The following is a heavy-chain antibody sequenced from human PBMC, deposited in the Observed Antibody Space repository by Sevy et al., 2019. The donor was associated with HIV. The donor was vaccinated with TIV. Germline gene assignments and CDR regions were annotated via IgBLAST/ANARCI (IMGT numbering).Heavy chain of an antibody. Sequence: GESLKISCAASGFTFTNYAMTWVRQAPGKGPEWVSLISGSGGSTYDADSVKGRFTISRDNSKNTLYLQMNSLRAEDTAVYYCAKGDNYESSGYFSYYYGMDFWGQGTTVTVSS. CDR3: AKGDNYESSGYFSYYYGMDF. CDR2: ISGSGGST. D-gene: IGHD3-22*01. CDR1: GFTFTNYA. J-gene: IGHJ6*02. V-gene: IGHV3-23*01.